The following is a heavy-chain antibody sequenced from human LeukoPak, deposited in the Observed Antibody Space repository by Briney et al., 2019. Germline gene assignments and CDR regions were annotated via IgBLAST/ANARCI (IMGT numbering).Heavy chain of an antibody. D-gene: IGHD2-21*02. CDR1: GFTVSSNY. J-gene: IGHJ4*02. CDR3: ARSLRRGDAYDY. Sequence: GGSLRLSCAASGFTVSSNYMSWVRQAPGKGREWVSVIYSGGSTYYADSVKGRFTISRDNSKNTLYLQMNSLRAEDTAVYYCARSLRRGDAYDYWGQGTLVTVSS. CDR2: IYSGGST. V-gene: IGHV3-53*01.